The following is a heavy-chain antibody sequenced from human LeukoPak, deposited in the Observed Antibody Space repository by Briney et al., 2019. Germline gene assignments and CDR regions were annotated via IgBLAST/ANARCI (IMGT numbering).Heavy chain of an antibody. J-gene: IGHJ4*02. CDR1: GFTFRSYA. CDR3: AKVGTTHVYPTDWYPDY. CDR2: ISGSGAST. Sequence: PGGSLRLSCAASGFTFRSYAMSWVRQAPGKGLEWVSVISGSGASTYYADSVKGRFTISRDNSKNTLYLQLNSLRAEDTAVYFCAKVGTTHVYPTDWYPDYWGQGTLVTVSS. V-gene: IGHV3-23*01. D-gene: IGHD1-7*01.